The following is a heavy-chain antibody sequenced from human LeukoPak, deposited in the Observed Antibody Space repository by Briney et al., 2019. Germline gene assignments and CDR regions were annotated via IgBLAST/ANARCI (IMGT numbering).Heavy chain of an antibody. D-gene: IGHD3/OR15-3a*01. CDR3: AGRLDRANWFDP. CDR2: IYPGDSET. CDR1: GYSFTSYW. V-gene: IGHV5-51*01. J-gene: IGHJ5*02. Sequence: GESLKISCKGSGYSFTSYWIGWVRQLPGKGLERMGIIYPGDSETRYSPSFQGQVTISADKSIRTAYLQWSSLKASDTAMYYRAGRLDRANWFDPWGQGTLVTVSS.